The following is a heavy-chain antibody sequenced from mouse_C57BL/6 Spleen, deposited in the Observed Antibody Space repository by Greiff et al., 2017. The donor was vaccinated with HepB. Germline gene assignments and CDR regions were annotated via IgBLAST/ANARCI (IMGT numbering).Heavy chain of an antibody. Sequence: EVKLLESGPGLVKPSQSLSLTCSVTGYSITSGYYWNWIRQFPGNKLEWMGYISYDGSNNYNPSLKNRISITRDTSKNQFFLKLNSVTTEDTATYDCARGDYGSSYAWFAYWGQGTLVTVSA. D-gene: IGHD1-1*01. J-gene: IGHJ3*01. CDR3: ARGDYGSSYAWFAY. CDR1: GYSITSGYY. CDR2: ISYDGSN. V-gene: IGHV3-6*01.